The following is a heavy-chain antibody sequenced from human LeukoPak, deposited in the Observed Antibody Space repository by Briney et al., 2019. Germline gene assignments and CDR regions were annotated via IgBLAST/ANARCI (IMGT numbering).Heavy chain of an antibody. D-gene: IGHD6-6*01. CDR2: INHSGSA. CDR3: ARGRRAARDY. J-gene: IGHJ4*02. Sequence: PSETLSLTCAVYGGSFSGYYWSWIRQPPGKGLEWIGEINHSGSANYNPSLKSRVTISVDTSKNQFSLKLSSVTAADTAVYYCARGRRAARDYWGQGTLVTVSS. V-gene: IGHV4-34*01. CDR1: GGSFSGYY.